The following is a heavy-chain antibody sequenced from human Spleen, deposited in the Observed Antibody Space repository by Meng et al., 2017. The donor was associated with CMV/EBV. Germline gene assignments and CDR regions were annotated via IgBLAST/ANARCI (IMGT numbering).Heavy chain of an antibody. CDR2: ISWDGGDT. J-gene: IGHJ6*02. CDR3: AKGSTAPSLYGMGV. CDR1: GFTFDDYG. V-gene: IGHV3-43D*03. Sequence: GGSLRLSCAASGFTFDDYGMHWVRQAPGKGLEWVSFISWDGGDTYYADSVRGRFTISRDNSKNSLYLQMNSLRPEDTALYYCAKGSTAPSLYGMGVWGQGTTVTVSS. D-gene: IGHD6-6*01.